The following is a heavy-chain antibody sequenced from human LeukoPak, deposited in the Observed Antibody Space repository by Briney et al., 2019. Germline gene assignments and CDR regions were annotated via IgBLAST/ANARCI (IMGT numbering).Heavy chain of an antibody. CDR2: IYYSGST. D-gene: IGHD2-2*01. J-gene: IGHJ4*02. Sequence: SETLSLTCTVSGGSISSSSYYWGWLRPPPGKGLEWFGSIYYSGSTYYNPSLKSRVTISVDTSKNQFSLKLSSVTAADTAVYYCASPIGGTSWYYFDYWGQGTLVTVSS. CDR3: ASPIGGTSWYYFDY. CDR1: GGSISSSSYY. V-gene: IGHV4-39*01.